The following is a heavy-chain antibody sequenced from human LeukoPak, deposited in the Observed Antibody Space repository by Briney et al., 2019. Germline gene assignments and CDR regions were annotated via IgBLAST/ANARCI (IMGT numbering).Heavy chain of an antibody. CDR3: VKGNWPDN. Sequence: GGSLRLSCTVSGFTFNIYDMTWVRQAPAKGLAWVSGISISGDDTYYADSVKGRFTVSRDNSKNTLYLQMNSLRVDDTAVYYCVKGNWPDNWGQGALVTVAS. V-gene: IGHV3-23*01. CDR2: ISISGDDT. CDR1: GFTFNIYD. D-gene: IGHD1-1*01. J-gene: IGHJ4*02.